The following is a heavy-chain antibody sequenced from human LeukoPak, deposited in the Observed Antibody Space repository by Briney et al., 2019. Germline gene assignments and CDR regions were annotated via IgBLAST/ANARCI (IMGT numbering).Heavy chain of an antibody. CDR2: IYYSGST. V-gene: IGHV4-59*12. Sequence: SETLSLTCTVSGGSISSYYWSWIRQPPGKGLEWIGYIYYSGSTYYNPSLKSRVTISVDTSKNQFSLKLTSVTAADTAVYYCARVGCSGGSCYSVGLANWFDPWGQGTLVTVSS. J-gene: IGHJ5*02. D-gene: IGHD2-15*01. CDR3: ARVGCSGGSCYSVGLANWFDP. CDR1: GGSISSYY.